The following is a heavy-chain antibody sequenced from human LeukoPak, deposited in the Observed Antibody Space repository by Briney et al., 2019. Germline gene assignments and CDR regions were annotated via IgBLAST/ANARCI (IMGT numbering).Heavy chain of an antibody. D-gene: IGHD2-15*01. J-gene: IGHJ5*02. CDR1: GYTFTSYG. Sequence: GASVKVSCKASGYTFTSYGISSVRQAPGQGLEWMGWISAYNGNTNYAQKLQGRVTMTTDTSTSTAYMELRSLRSDDTAVYYCARAPIVVVVAPSWFDPWGQGTLVTVSS. V-gene: IGHV1-18*01. CDR3: ARAPIVVVVAPSWFDP. CDR2: ISAYNGNT.